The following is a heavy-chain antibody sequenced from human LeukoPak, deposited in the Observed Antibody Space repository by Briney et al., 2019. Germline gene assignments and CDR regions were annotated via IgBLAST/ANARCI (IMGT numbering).Heavy chain of an antibody. D-gene: IGHD5-24*01. V-gene: IGHV3-23*01. CDR1: GFTFSSYA. J-gene: IGHJ4*02. CDR2: ISGSGATT. Sequence: GGSLRLSCAASGFTFSSYAMSWVRQAPGKGLGWVSTISGSGATTYYADSVKGRFTISRDNSKNTLYLQVNNLRAEDTAVYYCAKEDDYNYIDYWGQGTLVTVSS. CDR3: AKEDDYNYIDY.